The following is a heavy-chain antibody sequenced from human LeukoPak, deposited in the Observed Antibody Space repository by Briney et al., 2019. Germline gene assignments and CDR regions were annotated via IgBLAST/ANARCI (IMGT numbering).Heavy chain of an antibody. Sequence: GGSLRLSCAASGFTFSSYAMSWVRQAPGKGLEWVSSISSSSSYVYYADSVKGRFTISRDNAKNSLYLQMNSLRAEDTAVYYCARDSGGGGYYYYYNMDVWGKGTTVTVSS. CDR3: ARDSGGGGYYYYYNMDV. D-gene: IGHD3-10*01. V-gene: IGHV3-21*01. CDR1: GFTFSSYA. J-gene: IGHJ6*03. CDR2: ISSSSSYV.